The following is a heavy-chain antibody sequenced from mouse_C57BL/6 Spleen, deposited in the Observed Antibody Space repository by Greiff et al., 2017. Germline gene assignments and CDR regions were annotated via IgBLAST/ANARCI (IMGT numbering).Heavy chain of an antibody. Sequence: QVQLQQSGPGLVQPSQSLSITCTVSGFSLTSYGVHWVRPSPGKGLEWLGVIWRGGSTDEHAAFMSRLSITKDNSKSQVFFNMNSLQADDTAIYYCAKYYGSYFDYWGQGTTLTVSS. CDR1: GFSLTSYG. CDR2: IWRGGST. V-gene: IGHV2-5*01. J-gene: IGHJ2*01. CDR3: AKYYGSYFDY. D-gene: IGHD1-1*01.